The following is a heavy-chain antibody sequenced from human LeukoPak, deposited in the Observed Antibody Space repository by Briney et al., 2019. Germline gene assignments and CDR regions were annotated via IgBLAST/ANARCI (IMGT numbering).Heavy chain of an antibody. Sequence: SETLSLTCTVSGGSIRSYYWSWIRQPPGKGLEWIGYIYYSGSTNYNPSLKSRVTISVDTSKNQFSLKLSSVTAADTAVYYCAREMGSGSEFDYWGQGTLVTVSS. J-gene: IGHJ4*02. CDR2: IYYSGST. V-gene: IGHV4-59*01. D-gene: IGHD6-19*01. CDR3: AREMGSGSEFDY. CDR1: GGSIRSYY.